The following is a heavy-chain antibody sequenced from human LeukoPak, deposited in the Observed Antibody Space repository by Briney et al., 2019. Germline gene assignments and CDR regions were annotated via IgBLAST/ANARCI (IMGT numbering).Heavy chain of an antibody. CDR1: GFTFNTYW. CDR3: AREFEATGFWALDY. D-gene: IGHD3-16*01. CDR2: MNNDGRVI. J-gene: IGHJ4*02. V-gene: IGHV3-74*01. Sequence: PGGSLRLSWRVAGFTFNTYWMHWVRQAPGKGLVWVSRMNNDGRVITYADSVKGRFTISRDNARNTLYLQMNSLRAEDTAVYYCAREFEATGFWALDYWGQGTLVTASS.